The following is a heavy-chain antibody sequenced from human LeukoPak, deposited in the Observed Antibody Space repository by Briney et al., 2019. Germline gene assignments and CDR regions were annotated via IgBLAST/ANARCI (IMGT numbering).Heavy chain of an antibody. V-gene: IGHV3-23*01. Sequence: GGSLRLSCAASGFTFYSYAMSWVRQAPGKGLEWVSGISGSGGHTYYADSVKGRFTVSRDNSKNTLFLQMNSLRAEDTATYYCAKKVGLVSAPLWYFDVWGQGTLVAVSS. CDR3: AKKVGLVSAPLWYFDV. D-gene: IGHD5/OR15-5a*01. J-gene: IGHJ4*02. CDR1: GFTFYSYA. CDR2: ISGSGGHT.